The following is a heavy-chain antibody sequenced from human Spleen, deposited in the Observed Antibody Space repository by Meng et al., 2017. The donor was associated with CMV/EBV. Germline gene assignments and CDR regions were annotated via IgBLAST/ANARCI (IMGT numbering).Heavy chain of an antibody. CDR1: GFTFRNYW. CDR3: ARDLWEDSGYDYYGMDV. D-gene: IGHD3-16*01. CDR2: IKGDGSEK. V-gene: IGHV3-7*01. Sequence: GESLKISCEVSGFTFRNYWMSWVRQAPGKGLEWVANIKGDGSEKPYVDSVKGRFTISRDNAKNSLYLQMNSLRAEDAAVYFCARDLWEDSGYDYYGMDVWGQGTTVTVSS. J-gene: IGHJ6*02.